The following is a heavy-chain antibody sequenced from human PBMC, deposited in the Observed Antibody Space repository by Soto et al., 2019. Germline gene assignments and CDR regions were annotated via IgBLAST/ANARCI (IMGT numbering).Heavy chain of an antibody. Sequence: SETLSLTCTVSGGSISSSSYYWAWMRQPPGKGLEWIGSIYYSGSTYYNPSLKSRVTISVDTSKNQFSLKLSSVTAADTAVYYCARSSPHSGYYAPCDYWGQGTLVTVSS. V-gene: IGHV4-39*01. CDR2: IYYSGST. D-gene: IGHD3-22*01. CDR1: GGSISSSSYY. J-gene: IGHJ4*02. CDR3: ARSSPHSGYYAPCDY.